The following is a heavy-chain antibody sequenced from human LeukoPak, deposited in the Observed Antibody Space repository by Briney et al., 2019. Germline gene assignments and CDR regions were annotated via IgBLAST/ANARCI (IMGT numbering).Heavy chain of an antibody. V-gene: IGHV1-69*05. CDR2: IIPIFGTA. CDR3: ARDRPGTTEILTGYQNYYYMDV. D-gene: IGHD3-9*01. Sequence: ASVKVSCKASGGTFSSYAISWVRQAPGQGLEWMGGIIPIFGTANYAQKFQGRVTITTDESTSTAYMELSSLRSEDTAVYYCARDRPGTTEILTGYQNYYYMDVWGKGTTVTVSS. CDR1: GGTFSSYA. J-gene: IGHJ6*03.